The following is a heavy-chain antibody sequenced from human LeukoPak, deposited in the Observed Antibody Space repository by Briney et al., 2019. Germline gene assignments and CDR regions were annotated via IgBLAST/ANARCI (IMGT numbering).Heavy chain of an antibody. D-gene: IGHD6-6*01. CDR2: IYYTGGT. CDR3: ARHRAYSSSSPFDY. Sequence: SETLSLTCSVSGGSISSLYWSWIRQPPGKGLEWIGYIYYTGGTNYNPSLKSRVTMFVDMSKNQFSLRLSSVTAADTAVYYCARHRAYSSSSPFDYWGQGTLVTVSS. V-gene: IGHV4-59*08. J-gene: IGHJ4*02. CDR1: GGSISSLY.